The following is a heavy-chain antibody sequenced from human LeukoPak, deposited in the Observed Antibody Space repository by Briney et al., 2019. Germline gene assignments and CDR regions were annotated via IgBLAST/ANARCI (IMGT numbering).Heavy chain of an antibody. CDR2: INHSGST. CDR3: ARAGIAARPGNY. Sequence: SETLSLTCAVYGGSFSGYYWSWIRQPPGKGLEWIGEINHSGSTNYNPSLKSRVTISVDTSKNQFSLKLSSVTAADTAVYYCARAGIAARPGNYWGQATLVTVSS. J-gene: IGHJ4*02. D-gene: IGHD6-6*01. CDR1: GGSFSGYY. V-gene: IGHV4-34*01.